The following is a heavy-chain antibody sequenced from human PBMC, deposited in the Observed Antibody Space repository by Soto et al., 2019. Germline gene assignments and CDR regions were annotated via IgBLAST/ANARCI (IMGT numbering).Heavy chain of an antibody. V-gene: IGHV3-21*01. D-gene: IGHD5-18*01. CDR2: ISSSSSYI. Sequence: PGGSLRLSCAASGFTFISYSMNWVRQAPGEGLEWVSSISSSSSYIYYADSVKGRFTISRDNAKNSLYLQMNSLRAEDTAVYYCARGGYSYGYSDYWGQGTLVTVSS. J-gene: IGHJ4*02. CDR3: ARGGYSYGYSDY. CDR1: GFTFISYS.